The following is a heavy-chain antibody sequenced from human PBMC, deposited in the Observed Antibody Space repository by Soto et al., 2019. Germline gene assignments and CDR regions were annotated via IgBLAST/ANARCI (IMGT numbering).Heavy chain of an antibody. V-gene: IGHV3-53*01. Sequence: GGYLGLSCAASGFNVNSDYMNWVRQTPGKGLEWVASIYSGETTYYADSVRGRFTISSDKSKNTLYFQLSSLRIEDTAVYYCTRDGRGLGRLSLFQHSGPGRLVTVPS. J-gene: IGHJ4*02. D-gene: IGHD2-21*02. CDR1: GFNVNSDY. CDR2: IYSGETT. CDR3: TRDGRGLGRLSLFQH.